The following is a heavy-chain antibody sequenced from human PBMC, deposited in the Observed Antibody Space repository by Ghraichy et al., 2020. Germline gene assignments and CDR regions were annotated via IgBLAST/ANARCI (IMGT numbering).Heavy chain of an antibody. CDR3: ASQTQLYGDYRITQDPIDY. D-gene: IGHD4-17*01. J-gene: IGHJ4*02. CDR2: ISSSGSTI. Sequence: GGSLRLSCAASGFTFSDYYMSWIRQAPGKGLEWVSYISSSGSTIYYADSVKGRFTISRDNAKNSLYLQMNSLRAEDTAVYYCASQTQLYGDYRITQDPIDYWGQGTLVTVSS. CDR1: GFTFSDYY. V-gene: IGHV3-11*01.